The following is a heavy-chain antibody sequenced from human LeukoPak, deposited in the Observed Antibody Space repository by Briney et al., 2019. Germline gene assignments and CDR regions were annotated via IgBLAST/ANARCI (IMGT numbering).Heavy chain of an antibody. CDR3: ARMGGSGSYYPNYYYYGMDV. V-gene: IGHV4-59*08. CDR2: IYYSGST. Sequence: PSETLSLTCTVSGGSISSYYWSWIRQPPGKGLEWTGYIYYSGSTNYNPSLKSRVTISVDTSKNQFSLKLSSVTAADTAVYYCARMGGSGSYYPNYYYYGMDVWGQGTTVTVSS. CDR1: GGSISSYY. J-gene: IGHJ6*02. D-gene: IGHD3-10*01.